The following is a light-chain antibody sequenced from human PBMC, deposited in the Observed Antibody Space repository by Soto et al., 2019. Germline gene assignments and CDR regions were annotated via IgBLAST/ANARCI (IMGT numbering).Light chain of an antibody. J-gene: IGKJ1*01. CDR3: QHYGGMWT. CDR2: DAL. CDR1: QSITNR. Sequence: DIQMSQSRSTLSAYLGERFAIAFRASQSITNRLAWYQLKPGKAPKVLIYDALNLESGVPSRFSGSGYGTEFTLTIRSLQPDDFATYCCQHYGGMWTFGQGTKVDIK. V-gene: IGKV1-5*01.